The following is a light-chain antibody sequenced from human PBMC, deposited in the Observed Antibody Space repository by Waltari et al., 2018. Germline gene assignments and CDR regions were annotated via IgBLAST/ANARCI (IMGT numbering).Light chain of an antibody. J-gene: IGKJ1*01. CDR3: QQYDSSPRT. V-gene: IGKV3-20*01. Sequence: EIVLTQSPGSLSLSPGERATLSCRASQSISSVYLAWYQQKLGQAPRLLIYGSSSRATGIPDRFSGSGSGTDFTLTISRLEPEDFAVYYCQQYDSSPRTFGQGTKVEVK. CDR2: GSS. CDR1: QSISSVY.